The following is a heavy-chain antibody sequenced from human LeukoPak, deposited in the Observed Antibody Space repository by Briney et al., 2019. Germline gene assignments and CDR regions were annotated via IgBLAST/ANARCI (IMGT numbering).Heavy chain of an antibody. J-gene: IGHJ3*02. Sequence: SETLSLTCTVSGGSISSYYWSWIRQPAGKGLEWIGSIYHSGSTYYNPSLKSRVTISVDTSKNQFSLKLSSVTAADTAVYYCARAESSSVDAFDIWGQGTMVTVSS. CDR1: GGSISSYY. V-gene: IGHV4-4*07. CDR3: ARAESSSVDAFDI. CDR2: IYHSGST.